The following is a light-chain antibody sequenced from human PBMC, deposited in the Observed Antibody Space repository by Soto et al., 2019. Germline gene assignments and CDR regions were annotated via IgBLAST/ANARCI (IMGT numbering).Light chain of an antibody. CDR2: SAS. CDR1: QGMSTY. J-gene: IGKJ4*01. Sequence: DIQLTQSPSFLSASVGDTVTITCRASQGMSTYLAWYQQKPGKVPKLLIRSASTLQSGVPPRFSGGGSGTEFTLTISTRQPDDSGIYYCQQLNGYQLAFGGGTIVEIK. CDR3: QQLNGYQLA. V-gene: IGKV1-9*01.